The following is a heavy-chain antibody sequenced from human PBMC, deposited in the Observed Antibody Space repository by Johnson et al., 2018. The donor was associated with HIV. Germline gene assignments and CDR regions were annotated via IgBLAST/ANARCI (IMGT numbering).Heavy chain of an antibody. CDR2: IKQDGSEK. CDR1: GFTFSSYW. V-gene: IGHV3-7*03. J-gene: IGHJ3*02. CDR3: ARDRAGGGYNYGAFDI. D-gene: IGHD5-24*01. Sequence: VQLVESGGGLVQPGGSLRLSCAASGFTFSSYWMSWVRQAPGKGLEWVANIKQDGSEKYYVDSVKGRFTISRDNAKNSLYLQMHSLRAEDTAVYYCARDRAGGGYNYGAFDIWGQGTMVTVSS.